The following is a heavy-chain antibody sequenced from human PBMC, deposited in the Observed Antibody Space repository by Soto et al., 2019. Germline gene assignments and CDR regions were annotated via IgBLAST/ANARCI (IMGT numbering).Heavy chain of an antibody. CDR3: ARAEGGMEAYYYYGMDV. CDR1: GGTFSSYA. J-gene: IGHJ6*02. V-gene: IGHV1-69*01. D-gene: IGHD1-26*01. Sequence: QVQLVQSGSEVKKPGSSVKVSCKASGGTFSSYAISWVRQAPGQGLEWMGGIIPIFGTANYAQKFQGRVTITADESTSTAYMELSSLRSEDTAVYYCARAEGGMEAYYYYGMDVWGQGTTVTVSS. CDR2: IIPIFGTA.